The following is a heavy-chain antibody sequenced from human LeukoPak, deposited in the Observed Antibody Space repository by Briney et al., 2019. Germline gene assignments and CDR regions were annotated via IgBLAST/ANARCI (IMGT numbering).Heavy chain of an antibody. CDR2: IYYSGST. D-gene: IGHD3-10*01. J-gene: IGHJ6*02. CDR3: ARVGLYYGSGSYYPDPIGGMDV. V-gene: IGHV4-61*08. Sequence: SETLSLTCTVSGGSISSGGYYWSWIRQHPGKGLEWIGYIYYSGSTNYNPSLKSRVTISVDTSKNQFSLKLSSVTAADTAVYYCARVGLYYGSGSYYPDPIGGMDVWGQGTTVTVSS. CDR1: GGSISSGGYY.